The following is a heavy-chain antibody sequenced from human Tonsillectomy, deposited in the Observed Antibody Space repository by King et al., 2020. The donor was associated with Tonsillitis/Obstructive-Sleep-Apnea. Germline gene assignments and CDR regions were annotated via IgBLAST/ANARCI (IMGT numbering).Heavy chain of an antibody. Sequence: LQLQESGPGLVKPSETLSLTCTVSGGSISSSSYYWGWIRQPPGKGLEWIGSIYYSGSTYYNPSLKSRVTISVDTSKNQFSLKLSSVTAADTAVYYCFRVIYYYYYMDVWGKGTTVTVSS. CDR1: GGSISSSSYY. D-gene: IGHD2-21*01. CDR3: FRVIYYYYYMDV. J-gene: IGHJ6*03. V-gene: IGHV4-39*01. CDR2: IYYSGST.